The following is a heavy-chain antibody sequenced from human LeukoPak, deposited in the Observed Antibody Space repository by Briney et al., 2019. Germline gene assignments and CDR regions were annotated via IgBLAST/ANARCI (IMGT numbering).Heavy chain of an antibody. Sequence: ASAKVSCKVSGYTLTELSMHWVRQAPGKGLEWMGGFDPEDGETIYAQKFQGRVTMTEDTSTDTAYMELSSLRSEDTAVYYCATESYSGSYLYAFDIWGQGTMVTVSS. CDR1: GYTLTELS. D-gene: IGHD1-26*01. CDR3: ATESYSGSYLYAFDI. J-gene: IGHJ3*02. V-gene: IGHV1-24*01. CDR2: FDPEDGET.